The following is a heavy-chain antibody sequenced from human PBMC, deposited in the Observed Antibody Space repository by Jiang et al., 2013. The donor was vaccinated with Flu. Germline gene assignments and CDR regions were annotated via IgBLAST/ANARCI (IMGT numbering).Heavy chain of an antibody. CDR2: IIPIFGTA. Sequence: GAEVKKPGSSVKVSCKASGGTFSSYAISWVRQAPGQGLEWMGGIIPIFGTANYAQKFQGRVTITADESTSTAYMELSSLRSEDTAVYYCAREGHSGGDYGYNWFDPWGQGTLVTVSS. V-gene: IGHV1-69*01. J-gene: IGHJ5*02. CDR1: GGTFSSYA. D-gene: IGHD4-17*01. CDR3: AREGHSGGDYGYNWFDP.